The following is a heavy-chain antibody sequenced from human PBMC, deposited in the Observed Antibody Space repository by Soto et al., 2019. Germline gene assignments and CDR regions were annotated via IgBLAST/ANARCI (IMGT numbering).Heavy chain of an antibody. CDR3: AGVVWFRGMDV. Sequence: PSQTLSLTWDISWDSVSSSRAAWNWIMQSPSRGLEWLGRTYYRSKWIYEYTVSMESRITINPDTYKNQFSLHIYSVTPEDTAVYYCAGVVWFRGMDVWGQGTPVTVSS. D-gene: IGHD3-16*01. V-gene: IGHV6-1*01. CDR1: WDSVSSSRAA. J-gene: IGHJ6*02. CDR2: TYYRSKWIY.